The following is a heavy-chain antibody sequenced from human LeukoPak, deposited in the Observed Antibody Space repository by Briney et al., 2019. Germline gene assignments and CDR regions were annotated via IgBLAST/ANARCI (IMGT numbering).Heavy chain of an antibody. J-gene: IGHJ3*02. Sequence: SQTLSLTCTVSGGSISSGAYCWSWIRQPPGKGLEWIGYICDTGSPFYTPSLKSRVTISVDKSRNHFSLKVSSVTAADTAVYYCARAGRDFWSGQGDAFDIWGQGTMVTVSS. CDR2: ICDTGSP. D-gene: IGHD3-3*01. V-gene: IGHV4-30-2*01. CDR1: GGSISSGAYC. CDR3: ARAGRDFWSGQGDAFDI.